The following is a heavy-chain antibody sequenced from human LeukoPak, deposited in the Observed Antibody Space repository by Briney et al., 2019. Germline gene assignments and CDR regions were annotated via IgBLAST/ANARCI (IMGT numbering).Heavy chain of an antibody. D-gene: IGHD3-22*01. CDR2: IYHSGST. Sequence: SGTLSLTCAVSGGSISSSNWWSWVRQPPGKGLEXXXXIYHSGSTNYNPSLKSRVTISVDKSKNQFSLKLSSVTAADTAVYYCAALIDYCDSSGWSFDYWGQGTLVTVSS. CDR1: GGSISSSNW. J-gene: IGHJ4*02. V-gene: IGHV4-4*02. CDR3: AALIDYCDSSGWSFDY.